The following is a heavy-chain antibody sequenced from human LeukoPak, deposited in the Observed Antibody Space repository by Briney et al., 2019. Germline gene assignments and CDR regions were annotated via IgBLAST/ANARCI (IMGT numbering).Heavy chain of an antibody. J-gene: IGHJ4*02. D-gene: IGHD3-22*01. V-gene: IGHV3-23*01. Sequence: GGSLRLSCAASGFTFSSYAMSWVRQAPGKGLEWVSAISGSGGSTYYADSVKGRFTISRDNSKNTLYLQMNSLRAEDTAVYYCAKGRYYDSSGYLLDYWGQGTLVTVSS. CDR3: AKGRYYDSSGYLLDY. CDR1: GFTFSSYA. CDR2: ISGSGGST.